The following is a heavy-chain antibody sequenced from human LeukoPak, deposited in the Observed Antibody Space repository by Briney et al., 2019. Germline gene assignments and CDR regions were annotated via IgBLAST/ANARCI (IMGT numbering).Heavy chain of an antibody. V-gene: IGHV5-51*01. D-gene: IGHD3-16*01. Sequence: GESLKISCKASGYKFTNYWIGWVRQMPRKGLEWMAIIYPSDSDIRYSPSFQGQVIISADKSISTAFLQWNSLKASATAIYYCARHFGDSYYNYYLDVWGKGTTVTVSS. CDR2: IYPSDSDI. J-gene: IGHJ6*03. CDR3: ARHFGDSYYNYYLDV. CDR1: GYKFTNYW.